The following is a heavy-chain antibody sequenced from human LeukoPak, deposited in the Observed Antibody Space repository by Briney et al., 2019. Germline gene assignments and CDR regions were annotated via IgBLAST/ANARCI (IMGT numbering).Heavy chain of an antibody. V-gene: IGHV3-21*01. CDR2: ISSSSSYI. D-gene: IGHD2-2*01. Sequence: GGSLRLSCAASGFTFSSYSMNWVRQAPGKGLEWVSSISSSSSYIYYADSVKGRFTISRDNAKNSPYLQMNSLRAEDTAVYYCARDSRPRRWGSTSCQGSWGQGTLVTVSS. J-gene: IGHJ5*02. CDR1: GFTFSSYS. CDR3: ARDSRPRRWGSTSCQGS.